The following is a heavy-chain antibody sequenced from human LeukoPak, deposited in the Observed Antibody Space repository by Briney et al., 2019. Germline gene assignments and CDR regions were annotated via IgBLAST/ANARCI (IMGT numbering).Heavy chain of an antibody. Sequence: SETLSLTCTVSGGSISSYYWSWIRQPPGKGLEWIGYIYYSGSTNYNPSLKSRVTISVDTSKNQFSLKLSSVTAADTAVYYCARGGSGWNPFDYWGQGTLVTVSS. CDR3: ARGGSGWNPFDY. CDR2: IYYSGST. CDR1: GGSISSYY. V-gene: IGHV4-59*08. D-gene: IGHD6-19*01. J-gene: IGHJ4*02.